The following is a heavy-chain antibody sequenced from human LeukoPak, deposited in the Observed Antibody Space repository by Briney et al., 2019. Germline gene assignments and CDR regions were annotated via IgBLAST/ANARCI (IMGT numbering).Heavy chain of an antibody. CDR3: ARDFGGSARD. CDR1: GFTFSNYD. D-gene: IGHD4-23*01. CDR2: ITDSGSST. J-gene: IGHJ4*02. Sequence: GGSLRPSCAASGFTFSNYDMSWVRQAPGKGLEWVSFITDSGSSTYYADSVKGRFAISRDSSKNTLSLQMNSLRAEDTAVYYCARDFGGSARDWGQGTLVTVSS. V-gene: IGHV3-23*01.